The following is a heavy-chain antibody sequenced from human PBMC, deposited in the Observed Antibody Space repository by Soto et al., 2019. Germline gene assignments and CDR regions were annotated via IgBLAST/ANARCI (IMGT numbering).Heavy chain of an antibody. D-gene: IGHD2-2*02. CDR3: AKVASNCSSTSCHTNWFDP. V-gene: IGHV3-21*01. CDR1: GFTFSSYS. J-gene: IGHJ5*02. CDR2: ISSSSSYI. Sequence: GGSLRLSCAASGFTFSSYSMNWVRQAPGKGLEWVSSISSSSSYIYYADSVKGRFTISRDNAKNSLYLQMNSLRAEDTAVYYCAKVASNCSSTSCHTNWFDPWGQGTLVTVSS.